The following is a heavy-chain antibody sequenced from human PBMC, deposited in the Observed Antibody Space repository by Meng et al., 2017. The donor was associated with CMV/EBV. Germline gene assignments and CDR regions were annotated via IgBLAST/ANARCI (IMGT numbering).Heavy chain of an antibody. V-gene: IGHV6-1*01. D-gene: IGHD1-26*01. J-gene: IGHJ4*02. Sequence: SQTLSLTCAISGDSVSINSAAWNWTRQSPSRGLEWLGRTYYRSKWYNDYAVSVKSRITINPDTSKNQFPLQLNSVTPEDTAVYYCARGTGRAKWALLHTIDYWGQGTLVTVSS. CDR1: GDSVSINSAA. CDR2: TYYRSKWYN. CDR3: ARGTGRAKWALLHTIDY.